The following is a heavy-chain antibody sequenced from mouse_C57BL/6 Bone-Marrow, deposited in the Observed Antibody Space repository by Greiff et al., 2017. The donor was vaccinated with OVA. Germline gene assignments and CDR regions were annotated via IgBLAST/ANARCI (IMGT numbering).Heavy chain of an antibody. Sequence: VQLQQPGAELVKPGASVKMPCKASGYTFTSYWITWVKQRPGQGLEWIGDIYPGSGSTNYNEKFKSKATLTVDTSSSTAYMQLSSLTSEDSAVYYCARSGDSLYAMDYWGQGTSVTGSS. CDR3: ARSGDSLYAMDY. CDR2: IYPGSGST. V-gene: IGHV1-55*01. D-gene: IGHD6-2*01. J-gene: IGHJ4*01. CDR1: GYTFTSYW.